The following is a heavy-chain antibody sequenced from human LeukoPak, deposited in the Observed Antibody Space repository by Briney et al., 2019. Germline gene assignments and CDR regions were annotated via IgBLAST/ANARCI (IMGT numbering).Heavy chain of an antibody. CDR1: GYTFTSYG. V-gene: IGHV1-8*02. CDR3: AMLGYSSSWQPYYYYYGMDV. J-gene: IGHJ6*02. D-gene: IGHD6-13*01. CDR2: MNPNSGNT. Sequence: GASVKVSCKASGYTFTSYGISWVRQAPGQGLEWMGWMNPNSGNTGYAQKFQGRVTMTRNTSISTAYMELSSLRSEDTAVYYCAMLGYSSSWQPYYYYYGMDVWGQGTTVTVSS.